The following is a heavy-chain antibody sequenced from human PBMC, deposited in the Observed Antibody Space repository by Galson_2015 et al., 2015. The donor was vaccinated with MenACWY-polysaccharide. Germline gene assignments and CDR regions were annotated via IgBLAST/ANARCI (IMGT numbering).Heavy chain of an antibody. Sequence: SLRLSCAASGFTLSSSSYGMHWVRQAPGKGLEWVAVIGYDGNTKYYADSVRGRFTISRDNSMNTMYLQMNSLRTEDTAAYYCARYCTGSSCGALDFWGQGTLVTVSS. J-gene: IGHJ4*02. CDR2: IGYDGNTK. CDR1: GFTLSSSSYG. D-gene: IGHD2-2*01. CDR3: ARYCTGSSCGALDF. V-gene: IGHV3-30*03.